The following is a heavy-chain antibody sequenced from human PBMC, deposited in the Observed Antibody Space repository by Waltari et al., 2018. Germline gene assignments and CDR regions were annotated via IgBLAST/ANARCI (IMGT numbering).Heavy chain of an antibody. D-gene: IGHD1-26*01. V-gene: IGHV3-7*01. CDR3: TTDSGIRADSDFDY. Sequence: EVQLVESGGGLVQPGGSLRLSCAASGFTFSSYWMSWVRQAPGTGLEWVANIKQDGSEKYYVDAVKGRFTISSDNAKNSLYMQMNSVRAEDTAVYYCTTDSGIRADSDFDYWGQGTLVTVSS. CDR2: IKQDGSEK. J-gene: IGHJ4*02. CDR1: GFTFSSYW.